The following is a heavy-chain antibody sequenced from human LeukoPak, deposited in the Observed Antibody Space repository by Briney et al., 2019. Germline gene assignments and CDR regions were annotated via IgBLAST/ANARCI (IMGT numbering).Heavy chain of an antibody. D-gene: IGHD6-6*01. CDR2: IWYDGSNR. V-gene: IGHV3-33*01. CDR1: GFTFSSYG. J-gene: IGHJ4*02. CDR3: ARDPYSSSSNPDY. Sequence: QPGGSLRLSCAASGFTFSSYGMHWVRQAPGKGLEWVALIWYDGSNRYYADSVKGRFTISRDNSKNTLYLQMNSLRAEDTAVYYCARDPYSSSSNPDYWGQGILVTVSS.